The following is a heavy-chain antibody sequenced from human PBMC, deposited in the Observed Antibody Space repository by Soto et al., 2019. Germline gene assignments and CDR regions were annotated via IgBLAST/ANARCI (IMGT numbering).Heavy chain of an antibody. CDR1: GLTVGSSA. D-gene: IGHD3-3*01. CDR3: ARITRS. V-gene: IGHV3-23*01. Sequence: EVRLLESGGGLVHPGGSLRLSCAASGLTVGSSAMTWVRQAPGKGLEWISSLSGDGKATYYADSVKGRFTISRDISKNTVFLQMDSMRVEDTAIYFCARITRSWGQGTRVTVSS. CDR2: LSGDGKAT. J-gene: IGHJ5*02.